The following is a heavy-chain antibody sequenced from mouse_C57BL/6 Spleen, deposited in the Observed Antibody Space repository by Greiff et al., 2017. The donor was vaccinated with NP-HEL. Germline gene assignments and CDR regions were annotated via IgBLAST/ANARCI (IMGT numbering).Heavy chain of an antibody. CDR2: IDPSDSYT. CDR3: ARVGPDY. CDR1: GYTFTSYW. J-gene: IGHJ2*01. D-gene: IGHD4-1*01. V-gene: IGHV1-50*01. Sequence: QVQLQQPGAELVKPGASVKLSCKASGYTFTSYWMQWVKQRPGQGLEWIGEIDPSDSYTNYNQKFKGKATLTVDTSSSTAYMQLSSRTSEDSAVYYCARVGPDYWGQGTTLTVSS.